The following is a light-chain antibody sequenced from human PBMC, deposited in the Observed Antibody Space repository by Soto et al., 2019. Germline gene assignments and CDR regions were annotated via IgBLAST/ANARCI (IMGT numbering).Light chain of an antibody. V-gene: IGKV1D-16*01. J-gene: IGKJ4*01. Sequence: SASVGDRVTITCRASQDINSYLAWYQQKPGNAPKSLIYAASSLQTGVPSRFSGSESGTDFTLTINNLQPEDSATYYCQQYNIYPLTFGGGTKVEIK. CDR3: QQYNIYPLT. CDR2: AAS. CDR1: QDINSY.